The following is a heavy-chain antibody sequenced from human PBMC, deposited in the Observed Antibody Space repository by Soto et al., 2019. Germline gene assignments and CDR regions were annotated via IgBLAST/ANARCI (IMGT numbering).Heavy chain of an antibody. V-gene: IGHV4-39*01. J-gene: IGHJ4*02. Sequence: SETLSLTCTVPGGSISSTSYYWGWIRQPPGKGLGWIGSLYFGDRTHFNPSLKSRVTISVDTSKNQFSLKLSSVTAADTAVYYCARHANTYFFDYWGQGTVVTVS. CDR2: LYFGDRT. CDR1: GGSISSTSYY. D-gene: IGHD7-27*01. CDR3: ARHANTYFFDY.